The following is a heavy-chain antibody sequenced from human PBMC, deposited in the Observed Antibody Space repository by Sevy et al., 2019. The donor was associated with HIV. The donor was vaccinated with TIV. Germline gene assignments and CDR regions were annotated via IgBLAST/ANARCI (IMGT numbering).Heavy chain of an antibody. CDR1: GFTFSSYE. V-gene: IGHV3-48*03. CDR2: ISSSGTTI. J-gene: IGHJ6*02. D-gene: IGHD7-27*01. Sequence: GGSLRLSCSASGFTFSSYEMNWVRQAPGKGLQWVSYISSSGTTIYYVDSVKGRFTISRDNAKNSLYLQMNSLRAEDTAVYNCACNWAAGRGGGGFYDGMDVWGQGTTVTVSS. CDR3: ACNWAAGRGGGGFYDGMDV.